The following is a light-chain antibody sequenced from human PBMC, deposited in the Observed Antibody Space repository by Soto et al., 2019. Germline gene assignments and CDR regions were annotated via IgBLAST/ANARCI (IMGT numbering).Light chain of an antibody. CDR3: MQATQYPFT. CDR1: QSLVHSNGDTY. Sequence: DIVMPQTPLSSPVTLGQPASISCRSSQSLVHSNGDTYLSWLHQRPGQPPRLVIHKISNRFSGVPDRFSGSGAGTDFTLRTSSVEAEDVGVYYCMQATQYPFTFGQGTKLDIK. CDR2: KIS. J-gene: IGKJ2*01. V-gene: IGKV2-24*01.